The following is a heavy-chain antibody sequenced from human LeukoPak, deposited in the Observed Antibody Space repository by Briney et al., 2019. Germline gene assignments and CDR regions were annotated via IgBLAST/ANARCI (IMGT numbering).Heavy chain of an antibody. V-gene: IGHV4-59*01. CDR1: GGSISSYY. CDR2: IYYSGNT. Sequence: SETLSLTCTVSGGSISSYYWSWIRQPPGKGLEWIGYIYYSGNTNYNPSLKSRVTISLDTSKNQFSLKLRSVTAADTAVYYCARDTRDAFDIWGQGTMVTVSS. CDR3: ARDTRDAFDI. J-gene: IGHJ3*02.